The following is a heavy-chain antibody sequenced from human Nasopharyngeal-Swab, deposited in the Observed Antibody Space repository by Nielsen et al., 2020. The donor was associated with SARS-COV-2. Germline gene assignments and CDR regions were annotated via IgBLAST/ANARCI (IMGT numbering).Heavy chain of an antibody. J-gene: IGHJ6*02. Sequence: ASVQVSCKASGYTFTNYYINWLRQATGHGLEWMGWMNPNSGNTGYAQIFQGRVSMTRNTSISTAYMELSSLRSEDTAVYYCARWLKSGFSSSWFFYYGMDVWGQGTTVTVSS. CDR1: GYTFTNYY. CDR2: MNPNSGNT. CDR3: ARWLKSGFSSSWFFYYGMDV. V-gene: IGHV1-8*01. D-gene: IGHD6-13*01.